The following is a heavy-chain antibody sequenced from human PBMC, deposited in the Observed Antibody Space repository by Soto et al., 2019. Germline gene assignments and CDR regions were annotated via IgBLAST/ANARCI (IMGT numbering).Heavy chain of an antibody. J-gene: IGHJ6*02. CDR3: AREDSYGWSGESLDV. CDR2: LDQSGGT. CDR1: GDSLRGQS. Sequence: QVQLQQWGAGLLKASETLSLTCAVVGDSLRGQSWNWIRQSPGKGLEWIGELDQSGGTNYKPSLKGRAIISDDTSKNQFSWTLTSVTAADTAVYYCAREDSYGWSGESLDVWGQGTTVTVSS. V-gene: IGHV4-34*01. D-gene: IGHD6-19*01.